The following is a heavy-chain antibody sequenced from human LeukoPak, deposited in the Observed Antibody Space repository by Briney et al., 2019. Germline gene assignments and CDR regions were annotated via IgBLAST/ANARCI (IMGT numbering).Heavy chain of an antibody. CDR3: ARDTRSYDSSGYYFFDF. J-gene: IGHJ4*02. CDR1: GASIRSYY. Sequence: KPSETLSLTCTVSGASIRSYYWNWLRQPPGKGLEWIGYINYSGSTNSNPSLKSRATISMDTSKHHLSLKLSSVTAADTAVYFCARDTRSYDSSGYYFFDFWGQGTLVTVSS. V-gene: IGHV4-59*01. D-gene: IGHD3-22*01. CDR2: INYSGST.